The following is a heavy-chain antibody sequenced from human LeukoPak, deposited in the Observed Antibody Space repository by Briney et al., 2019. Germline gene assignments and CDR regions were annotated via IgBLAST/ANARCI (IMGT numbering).Heavy chain of an antibody. D-gene: IGHD2-2*01. CDR2: INPNSGGT. CDR3: ARVMVKGYCSSTSCYYYGMDV. Sequence: GASVKVSCKASGYTFTGYYMHWVRQAPGQGHEWMGWINPNSGGTNYAQKFQGRVTMTRDTSISTAYMELSRLRSDDTAVYYCARVMVKGYCSSTSCYYYGMDVWGQGTTVTVSS. V-gene: IGHV1-2*02. CDR1: GYTFTGYY. J-gene: IGHJ6*02.